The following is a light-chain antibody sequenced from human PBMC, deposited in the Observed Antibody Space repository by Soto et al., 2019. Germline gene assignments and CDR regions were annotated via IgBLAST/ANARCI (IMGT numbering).Light chain of an antibody. V-gene: IGLV2-23*01. CDR3: CSSAPESTYV. CDR1: SSDVGAYNS. J-gene: IGLJ1*01. Sequence: QSVLAQPASVSGSPGQSITISCTGTSSDVGAYNSVSWYQQHPHKSPQVIIYKGTQRPSGVSNRISGSTSGNAASLTISGLQADDEADYFCCSSAPESTYVFGNGTKLTVL. CDR2: KGT.